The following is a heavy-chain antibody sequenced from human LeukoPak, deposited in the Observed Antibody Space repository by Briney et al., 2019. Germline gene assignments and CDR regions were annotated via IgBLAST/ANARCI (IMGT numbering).Heavy chain of an antibody. V-gene: IGHV1-2*02. J-gene: IGHJ4*02. D-gene: IGHD3-22*01. Sequence: ASVKVSCKASGYTFTGYYMHWVRQAPGQGLEWMGWINPNSGGTNYAQEFQGRVTMTRDTSISTAYMELSRLRSDDTAVYYCARHYYDSSGYGYWGQGTLVTVSS. CDR2: INPNSGGT. CDR1: GYTFTGYY. CDR3: ARHYYDSSGYGY.